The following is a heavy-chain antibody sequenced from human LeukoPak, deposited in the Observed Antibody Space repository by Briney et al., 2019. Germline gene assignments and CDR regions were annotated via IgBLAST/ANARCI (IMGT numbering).Heavy chain of an antibody. CDR2: INAGNGNT. CDR3: ARDSIAVAGTWVYVH. V-gene: IGHV1-3*01. D-gene: IGHD6-19*01. J-gene: IGHJ4*02. CDR1: GYTFTSYA. Sequence: ASVKVSCKASGYTFTSYAMHWVRQAPGQRLEWMGWINAGNGNTKYSQKFQGRVTITRDTSASTAYMELSSLRSEDTAVYYCARDSIAVAGTWVYVHWGQGTLVTVSS.